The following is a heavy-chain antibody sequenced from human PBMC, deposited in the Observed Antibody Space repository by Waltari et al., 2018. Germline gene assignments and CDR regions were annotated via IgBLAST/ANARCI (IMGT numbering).Heavy chain of an antibody. V-gene: IGHV4-34*01. CDR3: ARGLLHYNFWSASHPGKEVYFDF. CDR2: INHSGRT. CDR1: GGSFSGYY. Sequence: QVQLQQWGARVLKPSETLSLTCTINGGSFSGYYWSWIRQSPGKGLQWIAAINHSGRTKNKRSLPSRVTVSVETSNNQCSLNLNSVTAADAAVDYCARGLLHYNFWSASHPGKEVYFDFWGQGTLVTVSS. J-gene: IGHJ4*02. D-gene: IGHD3-3*01.